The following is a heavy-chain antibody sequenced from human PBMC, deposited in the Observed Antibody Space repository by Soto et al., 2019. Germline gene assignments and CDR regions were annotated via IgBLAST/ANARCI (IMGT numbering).Heavy chain of an antibody. V-gene: IGHV3-33*08. CDR1: GGKFSDYA. J-gene: IGHJ6*02. D-gene: IGHD5-18*01. Sequence: GGSLRLSCIASGGKFSDYARSWVRQAPGKGLEWVAVIWYGGSNKYYADSVKGRFTISRDNSKNTLYLQMNSLRAEDRAVYYCARDLGYNYGGSYYYYHGMDVWGQGPTVTSP. CDR2: IWYGGSNK. CDR3: ARDLGYNYGGSYYYYHGMDV.